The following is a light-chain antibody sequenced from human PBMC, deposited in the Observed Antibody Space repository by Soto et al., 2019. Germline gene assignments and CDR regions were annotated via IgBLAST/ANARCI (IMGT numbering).Light chain of an antibody. Sequence: DIQMTQSPSTLSASVGDRVTITCRASESISSWLAWYQQKPGKAPTLLIYDASSLESGVPSRFSGSGSGTEFTLTISSLQPDDFATYYCQQYNSYSWTFGQGNKVELK. CDR3: QQYNSYSWT. J-gene: IGKJ1*01. CDR2: DAS. CDR1: ESISSW. V-gene: IGKV1-5*01.